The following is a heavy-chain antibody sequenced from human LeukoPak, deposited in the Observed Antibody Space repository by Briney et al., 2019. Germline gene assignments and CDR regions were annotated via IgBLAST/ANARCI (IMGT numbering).Heavy chain of an antibody. V-gene: IGHV3-11*01. CDR2: ISSSGSTI. CDR3: ARYSYYGNYGMDV. D-gene: IGHD3-10*01. CDR1: GFTCSDYY. J-gene: IGHJ6*02. Sequence: GGSLRLSCAASGFTCSDYYMSWIRQAPGKELEWVSYISSSGSTIYYADSVKGRFTISRDNAKNSLYLQMNSLRAEDTAVYYCARYSYYGNYGMDVWGQGTTVTVSS.